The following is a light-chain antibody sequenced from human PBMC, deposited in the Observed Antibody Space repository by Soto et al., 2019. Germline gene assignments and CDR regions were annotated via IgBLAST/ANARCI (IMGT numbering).Light chain of an antibody. CDR2: EVN. CDR3: FSYARGSTLYV. Sequence: QSALTQPASVSGSPGQSITISCTGTSSDVESYNLVSLYQQHPGKAPKRIIFEVNKRPSGVSNRFSGSKSGYTAYLTISGLLDEDEADYYCFSYARGSTLYVFGTGTKLTVL. V-gene: IGLV2-23*02. CDR1: SSDVESYNL. J-gene: IGLJ1*01.